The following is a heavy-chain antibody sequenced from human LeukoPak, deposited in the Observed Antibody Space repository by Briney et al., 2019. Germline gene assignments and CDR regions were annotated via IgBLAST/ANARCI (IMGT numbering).Heavy chain of an antibody. Sequence: QTGGSLRLSCAASGFTFGRFGIHWVRQAPGKGLEWVAVISYDGSNKYYADSVKGRFTISRDNSNNTLYLQMNSLRAEDTGVYHCARDPWESYGGRYYFYGMDVWGQGTTVSVSS. CDR3: ARDPWESYGGRYYFYGMDV. J-gene: IGHJ6*02. CDR1: GFTFGRFG. D-gene: IGHD4-23*01. CDR2: ISYDGSNK. V-gene: IGHV3-30*03.